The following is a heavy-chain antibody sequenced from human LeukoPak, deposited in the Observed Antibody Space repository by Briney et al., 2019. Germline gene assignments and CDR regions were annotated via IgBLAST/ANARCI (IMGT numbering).Heavy chain of an antibody. V-gene: IGHV3-15*01. CDR1: GFSFSNAY. D-gene: IGHD3-10*01. Sequence: PGGSLRLSCVASGFSFSNAYLSWVRQAPGKGLEWVGRMKSGTADYAAPVTGRFTISRDDSKDTLYLQMNNLRTEDTAVYYCTTDDYFGSGSYKGYWGQGTLVTVS. CDR2: MKSGTA. CDR3: TTDDYFGSGSYKGY. J-gene: IGHJ4*02.